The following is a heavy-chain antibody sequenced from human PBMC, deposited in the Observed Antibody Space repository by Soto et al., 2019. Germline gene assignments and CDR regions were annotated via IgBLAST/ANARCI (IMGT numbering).Heavy chain of an antibody. CDR1: GGTFSSYT. CDR3: AIDDDYDFCKDV. D-gene: IGHD3-3*01. Sequence: SVKVSCKASGGTFSSYTISWVRQAPGQGLEWMGRIIPILCIANYAQKFQGRVTITADKTTSTAYMELSSQRSEDTAVYYCAIDDDYDFCKDVWGKGTTVTVSS. CDR2: IIPILCIA. J-gene: IGHJ6*04. V-gene: IGHV1-69*04.